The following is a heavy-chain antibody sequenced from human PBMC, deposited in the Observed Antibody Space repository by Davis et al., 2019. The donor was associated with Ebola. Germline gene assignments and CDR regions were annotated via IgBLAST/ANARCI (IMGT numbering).Heavy chain of an antibody. CDR3: ARSGNHHYGDYVPNWFDP. D-gene: IGHD4-17*01. CDR1: GYTFTSYA. CDR2: INAGNGNT. J-gene: IGHJ5*02. V-gene: IGHV1-3*01. Sequence: ASVNVSCKASGYTFTSYAMHWVRQAPGHRLEWMGWINAGNGNTKYSQKFQGRVTITRDTSASTAYMELSSLRSEDTAVYYCARSGNHHYGDYVPNWFDPWGQGTLVTVSS.